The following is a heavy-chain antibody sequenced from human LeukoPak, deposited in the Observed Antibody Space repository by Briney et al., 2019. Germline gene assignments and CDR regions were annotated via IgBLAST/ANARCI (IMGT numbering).Heavy chain of an antibody. V-gene: IGHV3-7*01. CDR1: GFTFSNYW. CDR2: IKEDGSEK. Sequence: GGSLRLSCAASGFTFSNYWMSWVRQAPGKGLEWVANIKEDGSEKYYVDSVKGRFTISRDNAKNSLYLQMNSLRVEDTAVYYCAKVGFTYYDFWSGYYYDYWGQGTLVTVSS. CDR3: AKVGFTYYDFWSGYYYDY. J-gene: IGHJ4*02. D-gene: IGHD3-3*01.